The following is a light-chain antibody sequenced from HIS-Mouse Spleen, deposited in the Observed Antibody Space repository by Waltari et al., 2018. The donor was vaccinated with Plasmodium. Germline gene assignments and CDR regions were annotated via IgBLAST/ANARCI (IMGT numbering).Light chain of an antibody. CDR1: SSDVGGYNY. CDR3: SSYTSSSTLV. J-gene: IGLJ2*01. V-gene: IGLV2-14*03. Sequence: QSALTQPASVSGSPGQSITISCTGTSSDVGGYNYVSWYQQHPGKAPKLMIYGVSNRPSGGSNRVAGSKSGNTASLTISGLQAEDEADYYCSSYTSSSTLVFGGGTKLTVL. CDR2: GVS.